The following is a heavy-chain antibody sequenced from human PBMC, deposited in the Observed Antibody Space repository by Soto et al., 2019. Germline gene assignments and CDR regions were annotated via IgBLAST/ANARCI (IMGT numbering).Heavy chain of an antibody. CDR3: AKSYDILTGYTAFDY. CDR2: ISGSGGST. V-gene: IGHV3-23*01. D-gene: IGHD3-9*01. CDR1: GFTVSIYA. J-gene: IGHJ4*02. Sequence: GGSLSLSYSASGFTVSIYAMSWVRQAQGKGLEWVSAISGSGGSTYYADSVKGRFTISRDNSKNTLYLQMNSLRAEDTAVYYCAKSYDILTGYTAFDYWGQGTLVTVSS.